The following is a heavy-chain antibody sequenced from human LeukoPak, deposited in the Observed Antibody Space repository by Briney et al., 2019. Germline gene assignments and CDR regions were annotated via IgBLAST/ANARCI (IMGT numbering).Heavy chain of an antibody. V-gene: IGHV4-59*01. D-gene: IGHD5-24*01. J-gene: IGHJ3*02. CDR3: ARGEMATIEDAFDI. Sequence: SETLSLTCTVSGGSISSYYWSWIRQPPGKGLEWIGYIYYSGSTNYNPSLKSRVIMSVDTSKNQFSLNLSSVTAADTAVYYCARGEMATIEDAFDIWGQGTMVTVSS. CDR2: IYYSGST. CDR1: GGSISSYY.